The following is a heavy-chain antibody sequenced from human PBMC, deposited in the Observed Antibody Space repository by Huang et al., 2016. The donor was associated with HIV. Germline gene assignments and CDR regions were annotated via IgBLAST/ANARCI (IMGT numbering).Heavy chain of an antibody. CDR3: ARLPGSITMIRGVITDPY. CDR2: IYYSGST. V-gene: IGHV4-39*02. J-gene: IGHJ4*02. CDR1: GGSIRSDNYY. D-gene: IGHD3-10*01. Sequence: QLQLQESGPGLVKPSETLSLTCTVSGGSIRSDNYYWGWIRQPPGKGLEWIGSIYYSGSTYTNPSRESRVTITVDTSNNHFSLRMRSVTAADTAVYYCARLPGSITMIRGVITDPYWGQGTLVTVSS.